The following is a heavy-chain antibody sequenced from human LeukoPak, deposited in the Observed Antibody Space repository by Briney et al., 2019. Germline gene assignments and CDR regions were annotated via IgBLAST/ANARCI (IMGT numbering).Heavy chain of an antibody. V-gene: IGHV4-39*02. J-gene: IGHJ6*03. CDR1: GGSISSNMYY. CDR3: ARDGRYYYGSGSHYYMDV. CDR2: IFHTGST. Sequence: SETLPLTCTVSGGSISSNMYYWGWIRQSPGKGLEWIGSIFHTGSTYYTPSLQSRVTISVATSKNQFSLKLSSVTAADTAVYYCARDGRYYYGSGSHYYMDVWGKGTTVTISS. D-gene: IGHD3-10*01.